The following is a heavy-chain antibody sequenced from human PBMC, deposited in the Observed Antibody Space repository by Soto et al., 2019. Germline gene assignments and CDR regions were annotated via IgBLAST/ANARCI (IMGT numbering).Heavy chain of an antibody. D-gene: IGHD6-6*01. V-gene: IGHV4-39*01. CDR3: ARHYPLVVSPTLAPWQLVSSAFDY. Sequence: SETLSLTCTFSCASIISCCKYWGWVRQPPGKGLEWLGGVYSSGSTYYNPSLKGRVIISVDTSKNQFSLRLSSVTAADTAVYYCARHYPLVVSPTLAPWQLVSSAFDYWGQGALVTVSS. CDR2: VYSSGST. CDR1: CASIISCCKY. J-gene: IGHJ4*02.